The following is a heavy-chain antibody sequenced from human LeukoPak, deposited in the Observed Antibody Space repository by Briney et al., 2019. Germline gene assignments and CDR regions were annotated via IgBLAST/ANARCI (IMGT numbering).Heavy chain of an antibody. Sequence: PGGSLRLSCVASGFPFKVYWMTWVRQSPGKGLDWVANIKPDGSETNYLDSVKGRFTISRDNARDSLFLEMHNLIVDGTTVYYRARDGGELWPLDEWGQGILVTVSS. CDR1: GFPFKVYW. D-gene: IGHD3-10*01. CDR3: ARDGGELWPLDE. J-gene: IGHJ4*02. CDR2: IKPDGSET. V-gene: IGHV3-7*01.